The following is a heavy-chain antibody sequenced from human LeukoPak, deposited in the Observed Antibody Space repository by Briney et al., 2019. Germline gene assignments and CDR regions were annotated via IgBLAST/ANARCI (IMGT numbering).Heavy chain of an antibody. CDR2: IYYSGST. D-gene: IGHD2-2*03. V-gene: IGHV4-39*01. CDR1: GGSICSTTSY. CDR3: ARHGSTDYFDY. J-gene: IGHJ4*02. Sequence: PSETLSLTCAVSGGSICSTTSYWGWIRQPPGKGLEWIGRIYYSGSTFYNPSLKSRVTISVDTSKNQLSLRLSSVTAADTAVYYCARHGSTDYFDYWGQGTLVTVSS.